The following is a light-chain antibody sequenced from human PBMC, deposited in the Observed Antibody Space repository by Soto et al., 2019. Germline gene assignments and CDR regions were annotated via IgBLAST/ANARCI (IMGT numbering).Light chain of an antibody. V-gene: IGKV2-30*02. Sequence: DVVMTQSPLSLPVTLGQPASISCRSTQSLVHSDGNTHLNWFQQRPGQSPRRLICKVSNRESGVPDRFSGSASGTDFTLKISGVEAEDLGVYYCMQGTHWPYTFGQGTKLEIK. CDR3: MQGTHWPYT. CDR2: KVS. CDR1: QSLVHSDGNTH. J-gene: IGKJ2*01.